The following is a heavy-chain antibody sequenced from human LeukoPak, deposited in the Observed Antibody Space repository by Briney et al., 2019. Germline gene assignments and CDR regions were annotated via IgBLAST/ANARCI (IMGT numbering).Heavy chain of an antibody. J-gene: IGHJ5*02. CDR1: GYTFTGYY. Sequence: GASVKVSCKASGYTFTGYYMHWVRQAPGQGLEWMGWINPNSGGTNYAQKFQGRVTMTRDTSISTAYMELSRLRSDDTAVYYCTRDDYGGNSGGAWGQGTLVTVSS. CDR3: TRDDYGGNSGGA. D-gene: IGHD4-23*01. V-gene: IGHV1-2*02. CDR2: INPNSGGT.